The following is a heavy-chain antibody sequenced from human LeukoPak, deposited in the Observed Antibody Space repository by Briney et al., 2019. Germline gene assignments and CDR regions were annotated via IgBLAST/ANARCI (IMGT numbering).Heavy chain of an antibody. D-gene: IGHD6-13*01. Sequence: PGGSLRLSCAASGFTFTDYYVSWIRQAPGKGLERLSYISSSGSTIYYADSVKGRFTISRDNAKNSLYLQMNSLRAEDTAVYYCARETRLSWTDYWGQGTLVTVSS. CDR1: GFTFTDYY. J-gene: IGHJ4*02. CDR2: ISSSGSTI. CDR3: ARETRLSWTDY. V-gene: IGHV3-11*04.